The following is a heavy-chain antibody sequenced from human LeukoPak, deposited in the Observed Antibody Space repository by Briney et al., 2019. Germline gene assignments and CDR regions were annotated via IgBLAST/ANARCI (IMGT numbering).Heavy chain of an antibody. D-gene: IGHD3-22*01. J-gene: IGHJ4*02. Sequence: GGSLRLSCAASRFTFSSYAMSWVRQAPGKGLEWVSVIYTGGGTDHADSVKGRFTISRDNSKNTLSLQMNSLRADDTAIYYCTRSGYRHPYHFESWGQGTLVIVSS. CDR2: IYTGGGT. CDR3: TRSGYRHPYHFES. V-gene: IGHV3-53*01. CDR1: RFTFSSYA.